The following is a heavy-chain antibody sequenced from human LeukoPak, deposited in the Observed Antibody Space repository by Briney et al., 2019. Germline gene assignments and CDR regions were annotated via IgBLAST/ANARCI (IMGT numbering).Heavy chain of an antibody. CDR3: ARTRSMQLPFDY. V-gene: IGHV1-8*03. D-gene: IGHD2-2*01. Sequence: GASVKVSCKASGYTFTSYDINWVRQATGQGLEWMGWMNPNSGNTGYAQKFQGRVTITRNTSIRTAYMELSSLRSEDTAVYYCARTRSMQLPFDYWGQGTLVTVSS. CDR1: GYTFTSYD. J-gene: IGHJ4*02. CDR2: MNPNSGNT.